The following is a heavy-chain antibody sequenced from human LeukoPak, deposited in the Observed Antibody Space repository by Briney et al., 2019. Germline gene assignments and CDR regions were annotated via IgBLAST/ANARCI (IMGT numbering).Heavy chain of an antibody. Sequence: GGSLRLSCAASGFTFSNYDMHWVRQVTGKGLEWVSAIGTAGDTYYPGSVKGRFTTSRENAKNSLYLQMNSLRAGDTAVYYCARKSPSGQTDYWGQGTLVTVSS. CDR1: GFTFSNYD. V-gene: IGHV3-13*01. CDR2: IGTAGDT. D-gene: IGHD6-19*01. J-gene: IGHJ4*02. CDR3: ARKSPSGQTDY.